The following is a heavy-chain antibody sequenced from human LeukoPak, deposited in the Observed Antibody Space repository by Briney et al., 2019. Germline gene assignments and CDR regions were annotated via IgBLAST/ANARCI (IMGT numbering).Heavy chain of an antibody. D-gene: IGHD5-18*01. CDR3: ARARSSCGYGDAFDI. CDR2: ISYDGSSK. CDR1: GFTFSTYA. J-gene: IGHJ3*02. Sequence: PGRSLRLSCAASGFTFSTYAMHWVRQAPGKGLEWVAVISYDGSSKYYADSVKGRFTISRDNSKNTLYLQTNSLRAEDTAVYYCARARSSCGYGDAFDIWGQGTMVTVSS. V-gene: IGHV3-30*04.